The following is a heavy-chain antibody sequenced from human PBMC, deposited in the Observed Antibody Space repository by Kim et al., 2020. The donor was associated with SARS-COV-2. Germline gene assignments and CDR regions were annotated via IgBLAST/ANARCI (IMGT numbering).Heavy chain of an antibody. CDR2: IYYSGST. Sequence: SETLSLTCTVSGGSISSYYWSWIRQPPGKGLEWIGYIYYSGSTNYNPSLKSRVTISVDTSKNQFSLKLSSVTAADTAVYYCARVKVVRGVIIGWFDPWGQGTLVTVSS. D-gene: IGHD3-10*01. CDR3: ARVKVVRGVIIGWFDP. V-gene: IGHV4-59*13. CDR1: GGSISSYY. J-gene: IGHJ5*02.